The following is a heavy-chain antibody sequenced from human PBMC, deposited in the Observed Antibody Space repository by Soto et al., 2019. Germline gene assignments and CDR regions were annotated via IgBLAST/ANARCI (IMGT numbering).Heavy chain of an antibody. Sequence: LYLTCAVSGGSISSSNWWSWVRQPPGKGLEWIGEIYHSGSTNYNPSLKSRVTISVDKSKNQFSLKLSSVTAADTAVYYCALTYSSSENWFDPWGQGTLVTVSS. V-gene: IGHV4-4*02. D-gene: IGHD6-6*01. J-gene: IGHJ5*02. CDR2: IYHSGST. CDR1: GGSISSSNW. CDR3: ALTYSSSENWFDP.